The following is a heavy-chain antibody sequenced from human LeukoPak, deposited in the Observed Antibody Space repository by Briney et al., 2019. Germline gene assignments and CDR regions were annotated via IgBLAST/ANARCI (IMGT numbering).Heavy chain of an antibody. CDR3: TRDQRKYCSRTTCFVFDI. CDR1: TFIFSDYA. Sequence: GGSLRLSCAASTFIFSDYAMTWVRQAPGKGLEWVSTISGGGDATYYAHSVKGRFAVSRDNSKKTPYLQLNSLRAEDTAVYYCTRDQRKYCSRTTCFVFDIWGQGTVVSVSS. D-gene: IGHD2-2*01. J-gene: IGHJ3*02. CDR2: ISGGGDAT. V-gene: IGHV3-23*01.